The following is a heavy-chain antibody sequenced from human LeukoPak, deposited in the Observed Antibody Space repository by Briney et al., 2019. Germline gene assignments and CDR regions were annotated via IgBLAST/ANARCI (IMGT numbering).Heavy chain of an antibody. CDR2: IYYIGIT. Sequence: PSQTLSLTCTVSGGSISSGDDYWSWIRQPPGKGLEWIGYIYYIGITYYKPSLGSRLIISVDRSKNQFSLELSSVTAADTAVYFCARGHYYASGYYYMDVWGKGTTVTVSS. D-gene: IGHD3-10*01. V-gene: IGHV4-30-4*01. J-gene: IGHJ6*03. CDR3: ARGHYYASGYYYMDV. CDR1: GGSISSGDDY.